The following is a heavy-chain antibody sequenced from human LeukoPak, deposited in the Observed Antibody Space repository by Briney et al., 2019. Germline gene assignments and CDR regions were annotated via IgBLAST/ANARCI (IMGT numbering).Heavy chain of an antibody. CDR3: ASSRYSSGFSFPFY. CDR1: GFTFNSYA. V-gene: IGHV3-64*01. J-gene: IGHJ4*02. Sequence: GGSLRLSCAASGFTFNSYAMHWVRQAPGKGLEYVSAISSNGGSTYYANSVKGRFTISRDNSKNTLYLQMGSLRAEDMAVYYCASSRYSSGFSFPFYWGQGTLVTVSS. CDR2: ISSNGGST. D-gene: IGHD6-19*01.